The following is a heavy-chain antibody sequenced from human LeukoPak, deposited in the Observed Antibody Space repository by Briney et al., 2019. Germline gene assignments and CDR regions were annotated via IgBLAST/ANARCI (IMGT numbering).Heavy chain of an antibody. J-gene: IGHJ4*02. D-gene: IGHD2-2*01. CDR2: ISGSGGGT. CDR1: GFTFTNCA. CDR3: AKGRDSTSCYDN. V-gene: IGHV3-23*01. Sequence: GGSLRLSRAASGFTFTNCAMSRVRQAPGKGLEWVSAISGSGGGTYYADSVKGRFTISRDNSKNMLFLQMNSLRAEDTAVYYCAKGRDSTSCYDNWGQGTLVTVSS.